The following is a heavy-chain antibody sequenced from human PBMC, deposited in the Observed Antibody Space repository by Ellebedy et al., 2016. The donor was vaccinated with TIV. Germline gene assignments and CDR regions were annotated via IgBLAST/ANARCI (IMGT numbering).Heavy chain of an antibody. CDR1: GSTFSKYT. CDR2: IIPISGIV. Sequence: SVKVSXKGSGSTFSKYTISWVRQAPGQGLEWMGGIIPISGIVKYTQKSQGRVTITADKSTSSAFMELSSLRSDDTAVYYCARHVAVAGTTDYFDYWGPGTLVTVSS. CDR3: ARHVAVAGTTDYFDY. J-gene: IGHJ4*02. D-gene: IGHD6-19*01. V-gene: IGHV1-69*10.